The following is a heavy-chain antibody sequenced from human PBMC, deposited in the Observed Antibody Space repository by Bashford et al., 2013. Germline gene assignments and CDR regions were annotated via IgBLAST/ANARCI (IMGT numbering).Heavy chain of an antibody. Sequence: GGSLRLSCAGSAFSFSDYYMNWIRQAPGKGLEWVAYISSSDASTTIYYADSVKGRFTISRDNSKNTLYLQMNSLRAEDTAVYYCAKDGEVWFGELFTPYYYYYGMDVWGQGTTVTVSS. CDR2: ISSSDASTTI. D-gene: IGHD3-10*01. CDR1: AFSFSDYY. CDR3: AKDGEVWFGELFTPYYYYYGMDV. V-gene: IGHV3-11*01. J-gene: IGHJ6*02.